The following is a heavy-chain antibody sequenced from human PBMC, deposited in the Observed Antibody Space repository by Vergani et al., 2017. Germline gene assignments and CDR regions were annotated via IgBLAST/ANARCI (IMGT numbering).Heavy chain of an antibody. CDR1: GFTFSSYA. CDR3: AKPXASGGYGYYYGMDV. D-gene: IGHD6-25*01. V-gene: IGHV3-23*01. Sequence: EVQLLESGGGLVQPGGSLRLSCAASGFTFSSYAMSWVRQAPGKGLEWVSAISGSGGSTYYADSVKGRFTISRDNSKNTLYLQMNSLRAEDTAVYYCAKPXASGGYGYYYGMDVWGQGTTVTVSS. CDR2: ISGSGGST. J-gene: IGHJ6*02.